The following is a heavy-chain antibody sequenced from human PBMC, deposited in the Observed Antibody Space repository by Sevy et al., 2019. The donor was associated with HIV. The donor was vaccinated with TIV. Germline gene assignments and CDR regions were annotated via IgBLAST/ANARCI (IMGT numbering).Heavy chain of an antibody. CDR3: TNRGVVILTGFDY. CDR2: ISGSGGYT. V-gene: IGHV3-23*01. J-gene: IGHJ4*02. Sequence: GGSLRLSCAAAGFIFNSHAVSWVRQAPGKGLEWVSTISGSGGYTYYADSVKGQFTISRDNSKNTVELQMNSLRAEDTDVYYCTNRGVVILTGFDYWGQGTLVTVSS. CDR1: GFIFNSHA. D-gene: IGHD7-27*01.